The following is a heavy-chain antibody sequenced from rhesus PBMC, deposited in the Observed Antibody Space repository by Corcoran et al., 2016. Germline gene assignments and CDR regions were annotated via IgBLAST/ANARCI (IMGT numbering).Heavy chain of an antibody. D-gene: IGHD4-35*01. J-gene: IGHJ4*01. CDR3: TRLGYGNYADY. CDR1: GGSISSNY. CDR2: IYGSGSST. Sequence: QLQLQESGPGLVKPSETLAVTCAGPGGSISSNYWTWIRQPPGKGLEWSGRIYGSGSSTNYNPSLKSRVTLSVDTSKNQLSLKLSSVTAADTAVYYCTRLGYGNYADYWGQGVLVTVSS. V-gene: IGHV4-169*01.